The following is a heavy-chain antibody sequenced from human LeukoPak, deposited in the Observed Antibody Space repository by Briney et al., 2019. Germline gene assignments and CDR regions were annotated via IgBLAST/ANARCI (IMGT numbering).Heavy chain of an antibody. Sequence: ASVKVSCKASGYIFTNYDINCVRQAAGQGLGWLGWMSPNTGNTGYAQKFQGRVTMTRNTSISTAYMELTSLRSDDTAVFYCAMGPPETSRSDHWGQGTLVTVS. CDR1: GYIFTNYD. CDR2: MSPNTGNT. CDR3: AMGPPETSRSDH. D-gene: IGHD1-14*01. V-gene: IGHV1-8*01. J-gene: IGHJ4*02.